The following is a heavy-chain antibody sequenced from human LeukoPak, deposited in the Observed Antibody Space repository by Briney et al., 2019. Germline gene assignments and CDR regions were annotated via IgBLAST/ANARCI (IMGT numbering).Heavy chain of an antibody. CDR1: GGSISSYY. CDR3: ARQSPLWFGELFAWFDP. V-gene: IGHV4-59*01. D-gene: IGHD3-10*01. J-gene: IGHJ5*02. CDR2: IYYSGST. Sequence: SETLSLTCTVSGGSISSYYWSWIRQPPGKGLEWIGYIYYSGSTNYNSSFKSRVTISIDTSKNQFSLRLSSVTAADTAVYYCARQSPLWFGELFAWFDPWGQGTLVTVSS.